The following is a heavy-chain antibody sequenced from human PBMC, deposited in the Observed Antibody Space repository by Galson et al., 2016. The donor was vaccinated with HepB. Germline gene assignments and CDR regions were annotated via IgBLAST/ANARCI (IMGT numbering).Heavy chain of an antibody. J-gene: IGHJ5*01. CDR1: GYTFSTHV. CDR2: IHPSDSHT. V-gene: IGHV5-10-1*01. Sequence: QSGEEVKKPGDSLRISCQASGYTFSTHVIIWVRQMPGKGLEWMGTIHPSDSHTDYSPSFQGRVTSSLDKSLNTAYLHWSSLKASDSAIYYCARRDSGYNWFDSWGQGTLLTVSS. D-gene: IGHD5-12*01. CDR3: ARRDSGYNWFDS.